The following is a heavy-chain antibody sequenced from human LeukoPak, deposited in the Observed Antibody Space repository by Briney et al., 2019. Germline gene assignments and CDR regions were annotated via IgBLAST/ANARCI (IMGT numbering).Heavy chain of an antibody. Sequence: GESLKISCKGSGYSFTSYWIGWVRQMPGKGLEWMGIIYPGDSDTRYSPSFQGQVTISADKSISTAYLQWSSLKASDTAMYYCASWAMYYYDSSGPSRFEDAFDIWGQGTMVTVSS. CDR2: IYPGDSDT. CDR1: GYSFTSYW. CDR3: ASWAMYYYDSSGPSRFEDAFDI. J-gene: IGHJ3*02. V-gene: IGHV5-51*01. D-gene: IGHD3-22*01.